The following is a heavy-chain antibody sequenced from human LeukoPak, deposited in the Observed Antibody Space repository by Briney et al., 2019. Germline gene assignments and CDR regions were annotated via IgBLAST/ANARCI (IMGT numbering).Heavy chain of an antibody. CDR2: ISGSGGNT. V-gene: IGHV3-23*01. CDR1: GFTFSNAW. Sequence: GGSLRLSCAASGFTFSNAWMSWVRQAPGKGLEWVSAISGSGGNTYYADSVKGRFTISRDNSKNTLYLQMNSLRAEDTAVYYCAELGITMIGGVWGKGTTVTISS. CDR3: AELGITMIGGV. D-gene: IGHD3-10*02. J-gene: IGHJ6*04.